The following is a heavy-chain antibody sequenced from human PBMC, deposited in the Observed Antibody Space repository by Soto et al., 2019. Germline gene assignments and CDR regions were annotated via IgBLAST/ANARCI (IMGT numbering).Heavy chain of an antibody. CDR1: GYSFSSYG. CDR3: VRRVEDHFFYCMGV. V-gene: IGHV1-18*01. CDR2: IRPYNGDT. Sequence: QAQLVQSGSEVKRPGASVKVSCKASGYSFSSYGIVWVRQAPGQGLEWMGWIRPYNGDTNSAQKFQGRVTSTTDTSTSTAFMELSSLRYDDTAVYYWVRRVEDHFFYCMGVWGKGTTVTVSS. J-gene: IGHJ6*03. D-gene: IGHD2-15*01.